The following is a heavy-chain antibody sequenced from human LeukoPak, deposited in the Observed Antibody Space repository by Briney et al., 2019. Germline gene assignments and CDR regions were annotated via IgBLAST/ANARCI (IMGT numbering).Heavy chain of an antibody. CDR3: ARVRSVAARENFDY. CDR1: GGSFSGYY. CDR2: INHSGST. J-gene: IGHJ4*02. Sequence: ASETLSLTCAVYGGSFSGYYWSWIRQPPGKGLEWIGEINHSGSTNYNPSLKSRVTISVDTSKNQFSLKLSSVTAADTAVYYCARVRSVAARENFDYWGQGTLVTVSS. D-gene: IGHD6-6*01. V-gene: IGHV4-34*01.